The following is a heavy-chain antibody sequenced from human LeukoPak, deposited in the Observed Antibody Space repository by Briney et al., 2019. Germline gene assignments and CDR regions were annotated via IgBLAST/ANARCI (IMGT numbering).Heavy chain of an antibody. V-gene: IGHV3-49*03. D-gene: IGHD4-17*01. Sequence: GGSLRLSCTASGFTFRDYNINWFRQAPGRGLEWVGFIRSKADGGTTEYAASVKGRFTISRDDSKNVAYLQINNLRAEDTALYYCARDDRPYGHDFDYWGQGTLVTVSS. CDR2: IRSKADGGTT. CDR3: ARDDRPYGHDFDY. CDR1: GFTFRDYN. J-gene: IGHJ4*02.